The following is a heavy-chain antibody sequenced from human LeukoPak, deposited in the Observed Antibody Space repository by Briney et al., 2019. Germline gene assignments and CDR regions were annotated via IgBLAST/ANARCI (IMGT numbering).Heavy chain of an antibody. CDR2: FDPEVGDK. Sequence: GASVKLSCKISGHALSDLSIHWVRQAPGRGPEWMGGFDPEVGDKMHAQKFQGRVTMTRDTSISTAYMELSRLRSDDTAVYYCARDGHLDFWSGYRFDYWGQGTLVTVSS. V-gene: IGHV1-24*01. D-gene: IGHD3-3*01. CDR3: ARDGHLDFWSGYRFDY. CDR1: GHALSDLS. J-gene: IGHJ4*02.